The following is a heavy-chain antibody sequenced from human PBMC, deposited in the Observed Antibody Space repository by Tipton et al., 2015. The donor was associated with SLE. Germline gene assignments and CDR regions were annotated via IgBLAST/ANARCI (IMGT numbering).Heavy chain of an antibody. D-gene: IGHD3-22*01. J-gene: IGHJ5*02. Sequence: TLSLTCTVSGGSISSYYWSWIRQPPGKGLEWIGYIYYSGSTNYNPSLKSRVTISVDTSKNQFSLKLSSVTAADTAVYYCASGDYYDSPGWFDPWGQVTLVTVSS. CDR2: IYYSGST. V-gene: IGHV4-59*12. CDR3: ASGDYYDSPGWFDP. CDR1: GGSISSYY.